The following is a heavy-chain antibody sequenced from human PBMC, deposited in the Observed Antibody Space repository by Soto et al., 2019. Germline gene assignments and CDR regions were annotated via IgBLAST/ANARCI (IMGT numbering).Heavy chain of an antibody. CDR3: ARDSGESLRFFDY. V-gene: IGHV4-31*03. CDR2: ITYRGTT. D-gene: IGHD3-10*01. CDR1: GGSINSGGSN. J-gene: IGHJ4*02. Sequence: SETLSLTCTVSGGSINSGGSNWNWIRQRPGEGLEWIGYITYRGTTYSIPSLKSRVTMSVDTSKNQFSLKQSSVSAADTAVYYCARDSGESLRFFDYWGQGAPVTVSS.